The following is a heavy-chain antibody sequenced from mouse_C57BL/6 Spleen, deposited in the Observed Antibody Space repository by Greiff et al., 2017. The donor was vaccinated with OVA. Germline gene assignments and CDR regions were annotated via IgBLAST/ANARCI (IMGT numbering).Heavy chain of an antibody. CDR3: ARRVRGGLHYFDY. V-gene: IGHV5-17*01. J-gene: IGHJ2*01. CDR2: ISSGSSTI. CDR1: GFTFSDYG. Sequence: EVQLVESGGGLVKPGGSLKLSCAASGFTFSDYGMHWVRQAPEKGLEWVAYISSGSSTIYYADTVKGRFTISRDNAKNTLFLQLTSLRSEDTAMDYCARRVRGGLHYFDYWGQGTTLTVSS.